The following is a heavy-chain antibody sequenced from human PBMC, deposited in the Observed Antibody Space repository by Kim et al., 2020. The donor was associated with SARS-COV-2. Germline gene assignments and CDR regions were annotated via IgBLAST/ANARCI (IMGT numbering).Heavy chain of an antibody. CDR3: ARPNRGASSGWSPYYFDY. CDR2: IYYSGST. CDR1: GGSISSSSYY. V-gene: IGHV4-39*01. J-gene: IGHJ4*02. D-gene: IGHD6-19*01. Sequence: SETLSLTCTVSGGSISSSSYYWGWIRQPPGKGLEWIGSIYYSGSTYYNPSLKSRVTISVDTSKNQFSLKLSSVTAADTAVYYCARPNRGASSGWSPYYFDYWGQGTLVTVSS.